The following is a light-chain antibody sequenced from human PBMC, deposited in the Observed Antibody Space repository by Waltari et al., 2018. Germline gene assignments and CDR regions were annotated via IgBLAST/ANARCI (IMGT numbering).Light chain of an antibody. CDR2: HVS. V-gene: IGLV2-14*03. CDR3: SSYISSDTLEL. CDR1: SSDVGGYNY. Sequence: HSALTQPASVSGSPGQSITISCTGTSSDVGGYNYVSWYQQHPGTAPKLMIYHVSNRPSGVSNRFSSSKSGNTAARTISGLQAEDEADYYCSSYISSDTLELFGGGTSLTVL. J-gene: IGLJ2*01.